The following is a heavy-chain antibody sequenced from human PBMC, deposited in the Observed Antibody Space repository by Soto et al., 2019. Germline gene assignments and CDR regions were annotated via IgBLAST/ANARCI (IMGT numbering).Heavy chain of an antibody. Sequence: SETLSITCTVSGGSISSGGYYWSWIRQHPGKGLEWIGYIYYSGSTYYNPSLKSRVTISVDTSKNQFSLKLSSVTAADTAVYYCARVVATKIHYYYYGMDVWGQGTTVTVSS. V-gene: IGHV4-31*03. CDR2: IYYSGST. CDR1: GGSISSGGYY. D-gene: IGHD5-12*01. CDR3: ARVVATKIHYYYYGMDV. J-gene: IGHJ6*02.